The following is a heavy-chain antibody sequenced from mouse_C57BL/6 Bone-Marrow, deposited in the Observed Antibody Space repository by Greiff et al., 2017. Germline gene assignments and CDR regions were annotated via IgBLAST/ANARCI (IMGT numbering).Heavy chain of an antibody. CDR2: SRNKANDYTT. Sequence: EVQVVASGGGLVQSGRSLRLSCATSGFTFSDFYMEWVRQAPGKGLEWIAASRNKANDYTTEYSASVKGRFIVSRDTSQSILYLQMNALRAEDTAIYYCARDAWSYAMDYWGQGTSVTVSS. CDR1: GFTFSDFY. J-gene: IGHJ4*01. V-gene: IGHV7-1*01. CDR3: ARDAWSYAMDY.